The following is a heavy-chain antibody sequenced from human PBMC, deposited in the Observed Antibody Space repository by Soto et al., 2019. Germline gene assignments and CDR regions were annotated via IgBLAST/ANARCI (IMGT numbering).Heavy chain of an antibody. D-gene: IGHD3-10*01. V-gene: IGHV1-18*04. J-gene: IGHJ6*02. CDR2: ISAYNGNT. Sequence: QVQLVQSGAEVKKPGASVKVSCKASGYTFTSYGISWVRQAPGQGLEWMGWISAYNGNTNYAQKLQDRVTMTTDTSTSTAYMELRSLRSDDTAVYYCARAPRVRGVILYYYYGMDVWGQGTTVTVSS. CDR1: GYTFTSYG. CDR3: ARAPRVRGVILYYYYGMDV.